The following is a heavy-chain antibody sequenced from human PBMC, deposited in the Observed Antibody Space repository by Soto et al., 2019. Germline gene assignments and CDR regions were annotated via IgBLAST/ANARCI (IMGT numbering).Heavy chain of an antibody. Sequence: EVQLVESGGGLVQPGGSLRLSCAASGFTFSSYNMNWVRQAPGKGLEWLSYISSGSSTIYYADSVKGRFTISRDNAKISLYLQMNSLRDEDTAVYYCARDRKYGDALDYWGQGTLVTVSS. D-gene: IGHD4-17*01. CDR1: GFTFSSYN. CDR2: ISSGSSTI. V-gene: IGHV3-48*02. J-gene: IGHJ4*02. CDR3: ARDRKYGDALDY.